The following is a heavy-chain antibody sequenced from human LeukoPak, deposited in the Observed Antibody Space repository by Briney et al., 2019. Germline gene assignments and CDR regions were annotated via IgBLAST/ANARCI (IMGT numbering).Heavy chain of an antibody. Sequence: SETLSLTCTVSRYSISSNYYWGWIRQPPGKGLEWIGSIYHIGSTYYNPSLKSRVTISVDTSKNQFSLKLSSVTAADTAVYYCARAPGTVTSIFDYWGQGTLVTVSS. V-gene: IGHV4-38-2*02. CDR3: ARAPGTVTSIFDY. CDR2: IYHIGST. J-gene: IGHJ4*02. D-gene: IGHD4-17*01. CDR1: RYSISSNYY.